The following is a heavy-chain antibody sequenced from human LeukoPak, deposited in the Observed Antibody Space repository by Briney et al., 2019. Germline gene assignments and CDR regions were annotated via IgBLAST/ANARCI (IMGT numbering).Heavy chain of an antibody. CDR2: INTNTGNP. Sequence: GASVKVSCKASGYTFTNYAINWVRQAPGQGLEWMGWINTNTGNPMYAQGFTGRFDFSLDTSVSTAYLQISSLKAEDTAVYFCARPGRGGIYFFDFWGQGTLVTVSS. CDR1: GYTFTNYA. J-gene: IGHJ4*02. D-gene: IGHD2-21*01. V-gene: IGHV7-4-1*02. CDR3: ARPGRGGIYFFDF.